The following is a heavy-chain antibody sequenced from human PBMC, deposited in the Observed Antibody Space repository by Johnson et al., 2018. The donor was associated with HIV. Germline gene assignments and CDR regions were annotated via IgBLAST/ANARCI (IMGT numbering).Heavy chain of an antibody. CDR3: AKDPPYSSSSPGAFDI. Sequence: QVQLVESGGGVVQPGRSLRLSCAASGFTFSSYAMHWVRQAPGKGLECVAVISYDGSNKYYADSVKGRFTISRDNSKNTLYLQMNSLRAEDTAVYYCAKDPPYSSSSPGAFDIWGQGTMVTVSS. J-gene: IGHJ3*02. V-gene: IGHV3-30*04. CDR1: GFTFSSYA. CDR2: ISYDGSNK. D-gene: IGHD6-6*01.